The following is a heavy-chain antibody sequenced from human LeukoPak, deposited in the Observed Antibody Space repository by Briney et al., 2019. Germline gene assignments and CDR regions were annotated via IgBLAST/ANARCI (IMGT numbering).Heavy chain of an antibody. Sequence: GGSLRLSCAASGFTFSSYSMNWVRQAPGKGLEWVSSISSSSSYIYYADSVKGRFTISRDNAKNSLCLQMNSLRAEDTAVYYCARDTGIAAVRYYYYYMDVWGKGTTVTVSS. V-gene: IGHV3-21*01. D-gene: IGHD6-13*01. CDR3: ARDTGIAAVRYYYYYMDV. CDR1: GFTFSSYS. CDR2: ISSSSSYI. J-gene: IGHJ6*03.